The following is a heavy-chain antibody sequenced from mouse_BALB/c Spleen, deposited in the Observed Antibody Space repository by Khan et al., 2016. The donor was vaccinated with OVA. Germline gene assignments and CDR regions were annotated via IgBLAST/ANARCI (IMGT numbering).Heavy chain of an antibody. V-gene: IGHV3-2*02. J-gene: IGHJ2*01. CDR2: ISYSGST. CDR3: ARTARIKY. Sequence: EVELVESGPGLVKPSHSLSLTCTVTGYSITSGYGWNWIRQFPGNKLEWMGYISYSGSTNYNPSLKSRISITRDTSKNQFFLQLNSVTTEDTATYYCARTARIKYWGQGTTLTVSS. D-gene: IGHD1-2*01. CDR1: GYSITSGYG.